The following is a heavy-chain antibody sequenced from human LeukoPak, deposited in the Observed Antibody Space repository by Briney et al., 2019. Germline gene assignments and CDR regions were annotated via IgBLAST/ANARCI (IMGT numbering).Heavy chain of an antibody. J-gene: IGHJ4*02. CDR2: MNHSGST. D-gene: IGHD2-2*01. V-gene: IGHV4-34*01. CDR3: AREGIVVVPAAISRGYFDY. CDR1: GGSFSGYY. Sequence: SETLSLTYAVYGGSFSGYYWRWISQPPGKGREWSGEMNHSGSTNYNPSLKSRITISVDTSKNQFSLKLSSVTAADTAVYYCAREGIVVVPAAISRGYFDYWGQGTLVTVSS.